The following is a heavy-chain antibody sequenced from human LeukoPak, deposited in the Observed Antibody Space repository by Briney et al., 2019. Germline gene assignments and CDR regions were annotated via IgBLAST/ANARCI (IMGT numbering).Heavy chain of an antibody. CDR2: INPDGGNT. Sequence: GASVKISCKASGYTFTNYYIHWVRQAPGQVLEWMGLINPDGGNTNYAQNFQGRVTLTRDTSTSTVYMELSSLRSEDTAIYYCARIRDGYNDAYDIWGQGTVVTVPS. J-gene: IGHJ3*02. CDR3: ARIRDGYNDAYDI. D-gene: IGHD5-24*01. V-gene: IGHV1-46*01. CDR1: GYTFTNYY.